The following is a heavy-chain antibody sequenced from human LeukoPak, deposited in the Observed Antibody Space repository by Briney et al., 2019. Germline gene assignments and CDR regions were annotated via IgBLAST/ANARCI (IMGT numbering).Heavy chain of an antibody. CDR2: INWNGGST. V-gene: IGHV3-20*04. CDR3: VRLGRDGYTYGAAY. D-gene: IGHD5-24*01. J-gene: IGHJ1*01. CDR1: GYIFDDCG. Sequence: PGGSLRLSCAGSGYIFDDCGMRWVRQAPGKGLEWVAGINWNGGSTGYAASVKGRCTISRDNAKTALYLEMNSLRVEDTAFYYCVRLGRDGYTYGAAYWGQGALVTVSS.